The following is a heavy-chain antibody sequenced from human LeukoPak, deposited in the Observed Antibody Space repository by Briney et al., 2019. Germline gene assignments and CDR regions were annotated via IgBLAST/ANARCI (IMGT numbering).Heavy chain of an antibody. CDR3: ARAEGSGSGAYTLDY. V-gene: IGHV4-4*07. D-gene: IGHD3-10*01. J-gene: IGHJ4*02. CDR1: GGSTINYF. CDR2: IYTSGTT. Sequence: PSETLSLTCTVSGGSTINYFRSWIRQPAGRGLEWIGHIYTSGTTHYNPSLKNRVTISLDTSKSQFSLQLNSVTAADSAVYCCARAEGSGSGAYTLDYWGQGILVTVSS.